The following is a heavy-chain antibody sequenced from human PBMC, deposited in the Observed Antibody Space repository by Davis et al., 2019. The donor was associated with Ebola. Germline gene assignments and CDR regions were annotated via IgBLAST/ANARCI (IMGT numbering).Heavy chain of an antibody. Sequence: MPSETLSLPCAVSGGSISSSNWWSWVRQPPGKGLEWIGEIYHSGSTNYNPSLKSRVTISVDKSKNQFSLKLSSVTAADTAVYYCARDGTQLAPWFDYWGQGTLVTVSS. D-gene: IGHD6-6*01. CDR1: GGSISSSNW. V-gene: IGHV4-4*02. CDR3: ARDGTQLAPWFDY. J-gene: IGHJ4*02. CDR2: IYHSGST.